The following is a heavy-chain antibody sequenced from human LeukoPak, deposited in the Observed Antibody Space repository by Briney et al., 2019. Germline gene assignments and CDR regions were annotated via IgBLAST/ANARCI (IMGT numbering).Heavy chain of an antibody. J-gene: IGHJ4*01. D-gene: IGHD6-25*01. V-gene: IGHV4-4*07. CDR2: ISTSAST. CDR3: AREGQQRPLDY. Sequence: SETLSLTCTVSGCSVSGYYWSWIQQPAGMGLEWIGRISTSASTHYSPSLKSRATMSVDTSRTQFSLNLSSVAAAATAVYYCAREGQQRPLDYWGRGTLVTVSS. CDR1: GCSVSGYY.